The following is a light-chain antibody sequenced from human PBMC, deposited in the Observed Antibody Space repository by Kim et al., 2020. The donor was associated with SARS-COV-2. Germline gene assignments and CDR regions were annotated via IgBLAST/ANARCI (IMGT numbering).Light chain of an antibody. CDR3: QTWDSTSVV. CDR2: QDS. J-gene: IGLJ2*01. CDR1: QLGDKY. Sequence: SYELTQPPSVSVSPGQTASITCSGDQLGDKYACWYQQKSGQSPELVMFQDSKRPSGIPERFSGSNSGNTATLTISGTQAMDEADYYCQTWDSTSVVFGGG. V-gene: IGLV3-1*01.